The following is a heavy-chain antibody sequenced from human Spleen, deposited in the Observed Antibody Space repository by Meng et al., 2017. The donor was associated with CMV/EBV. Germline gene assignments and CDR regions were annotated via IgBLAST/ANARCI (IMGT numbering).Heavy chain of an antibody. CDR2: ITGAGSA. Sequence: GESLKISCVASGITVNRDYISWVRQAPGKGLEWVSFITGAGSAYYADSVKGRFIISRDNSKNTLYLQMTSLRIEDTAVYHCAKILKVRFLEWLSMDVWGQGTTVTVSS. D-gene: IGHD3-3*01. CDR1: GITVNRDY. V-gene: IGHV3-53*01. J-gene: IGHJ6*02. CDR3: AKILKVRFLEWLSMDV.